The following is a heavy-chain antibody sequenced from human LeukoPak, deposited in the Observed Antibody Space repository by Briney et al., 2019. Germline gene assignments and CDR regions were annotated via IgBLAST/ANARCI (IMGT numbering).Heavy chain of an antibody. Sequence: GGSLRLSCAASGFTFSNYVMHWVRQAPGKGLEYVSAITSNGGSTYYADSVKGRFTISRDNSKNTLCLQMGSLRAEDMAVYYCARGCSGPCRGIDYWGQGTLVTVSS. CDR1: GFTFSNYV. D-gene: IGHD2-15*01. CDR2: ITSNGGST. V-gene: IGHV3-64*02. J-gene: IGHJ4*02. CDR3: ARGCSGPCRGIDY.